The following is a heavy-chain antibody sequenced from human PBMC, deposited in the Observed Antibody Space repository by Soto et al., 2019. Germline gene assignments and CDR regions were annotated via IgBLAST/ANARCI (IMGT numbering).Heavy chain of an antibody. CDR1: GGSISSGGYY. Sequence: QVQLQESGPGLVKPSQTLSLTYTVSGGSISSGGYYWSWIRQHPGKGLEWIGYIYYSGSTYYNPSLKSRVTISVDTSKNQFSLKLSSVTAADTAVYYCARDQYSGSYPSPAFDIWGQGTMVTVSS. D-gene: IGHD1-26*01. V-gene: IGHV4-31*03. J-gene: IGHJ3*02. CDR3: ARDQYSGSYPSPAFDI. CDR2: IYYSGST.